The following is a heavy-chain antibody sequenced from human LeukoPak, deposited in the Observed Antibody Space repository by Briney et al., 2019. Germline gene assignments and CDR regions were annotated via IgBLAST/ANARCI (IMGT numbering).Heavy chain of an antibody. Sequence: GGSLRLSCAAPGFTFSSYAMHWVRQSPGKGLEWVAVISYDGSNKYYADSVKGRFIISRDNSKNTLYLQMNSLRAGDTAVYYCARSIAVAKDFDYWGQGTLVTVSS. CDR2: ISYDGSNK. J-gene: IGHJ4*02. D-gene: IGHD6-19*01. V-gene: IGHV3-30-3*01. CDR1: GFTFSSYA. CDR3: ARSIAVAKDFDY.